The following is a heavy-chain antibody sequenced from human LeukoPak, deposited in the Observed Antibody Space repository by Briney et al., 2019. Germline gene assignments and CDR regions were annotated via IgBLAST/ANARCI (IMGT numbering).Heavy chain of an antibody. Sequence: PGGSLRLSCAASGFTFSSYAMSWVRQAPGKGLGWVSAISGSGGSTYYADSVKGRFTISRDNFKNTLYLQMNSLRAEDTAVYYCAKGQDRPYYDFWSGYYNSLYYFDYWGQGTLVTVSS. V-gene: IGHV3-23*01. CDR3: AKGQDRPYYDFWSGYYNSLYYFDY. CDR2: ISGSGGST. D-gene: IGHD3-3*01. CDR1: GFTFSSYA. J-gene: IGHJ4*02.